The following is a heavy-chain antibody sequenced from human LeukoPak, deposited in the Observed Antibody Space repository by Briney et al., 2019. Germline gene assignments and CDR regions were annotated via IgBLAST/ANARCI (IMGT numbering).Heavy chain of an antibody. CDR3: ARLDILTGYSSDY. D-gene: IGHD3-9*01. J-gene: IGHJ4*02. CDR1: GYTFTSYG. V-gene: IGHV1-8*02. CDR2: MNPNSGNT. Sequence: ASVKVSCKASGYTFTSYGINWVRQATGQGLEWMRWMNPNSGNTGYAQKFQGRVTMTRNTSISTAYMELSSLRSEDTAVYYCARLDILTGYSSDYWGQGTLVTVSS.